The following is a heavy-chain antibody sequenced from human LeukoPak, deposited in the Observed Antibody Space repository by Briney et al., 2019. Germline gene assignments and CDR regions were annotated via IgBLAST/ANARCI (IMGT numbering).Heavy chain of an antibody. CDR1: GFSFSDST. CDR3: TARSDTYGHFDY. V-gene: IGHV3-73*01. D-gene: IGHD5-18*01. Sequence: PGGSLRLSCAASGFSFSDSTIHWVRQASGTGLEWVARIRSKGNSYATSYAASVKGRFTISRDDSKNTAYLQINSLKTEDLAIYYCTARSDTYGHFDYWGQGTLVTVSS. CDR2: IRSKGNSYAT. J-gene: IGHJ4*02.